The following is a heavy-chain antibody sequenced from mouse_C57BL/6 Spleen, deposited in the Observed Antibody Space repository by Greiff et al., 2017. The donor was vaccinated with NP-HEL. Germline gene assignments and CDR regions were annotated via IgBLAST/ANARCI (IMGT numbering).Heavy chain of an antibody. CDR3: ARREFYYGSSYGYFDV. D-gene: IGHD1-1*01. Sequence: VQLQQSDAELVKPGASVKISCKVSGYTFTDHTIHWMKQRPEQGLEWIGYIYPRDGSTKYNEKFKGKATLTADTSSSTAYMQLNSLTSEDSAVYFCARREFYYGSSYGYFDVWGTGTTVTVSS. CDR2: IYPRDGST. J-gene: IGHJ1*03. CDR1: GYTFTDHT. V-gene: IGHV1-78*01.